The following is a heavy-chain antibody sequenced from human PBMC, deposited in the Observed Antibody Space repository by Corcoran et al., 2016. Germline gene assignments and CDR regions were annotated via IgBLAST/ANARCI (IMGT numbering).Heavy chain of an antibody. CDR1: GFTVSRNY. CDR2: IYSGGST. V-gene: IGHV3-53*01. CDR3: ARAVVTPGWYFDL. D-gene: IGHD2-21*02. J-gene: IGHJ2*01. Sequence: EVQLVESGGGLIQPGGSLRLSCAASGFTVSRNYMSWVRQAPGKGLEWVSVIYSGGSTYYADSVKGRFTISRDNSKNTLYLQMNSLRAEDTAVYYCARAVVTPGWYFDLWGRGTLVTVSS.